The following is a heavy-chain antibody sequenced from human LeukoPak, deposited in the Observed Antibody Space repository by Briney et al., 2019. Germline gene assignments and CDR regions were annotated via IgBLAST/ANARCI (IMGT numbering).Heavy chain of an antibody. CDR2: IIPIFGTA. CDR1: GGTFSSYA. D-gene: IGHD6-6*01. CDR3: ARSYSSSRGTFDY. J-gene: IGHJ4*02. V-gene: IGHV1-69*01. Sequence: ASVKVSCKASGGTFSSYAISWVRQAPGQGLEWMGGIIPIFGTANYAQKFQGRVTITADESTSTAYMELSSLRSEDTAVYYCARSYSSSRGTFDYWGQGTLVTVSS.